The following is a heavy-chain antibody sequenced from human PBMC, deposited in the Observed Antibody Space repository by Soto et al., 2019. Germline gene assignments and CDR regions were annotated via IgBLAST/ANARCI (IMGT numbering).Heavy chain of an antibody. Sequence: PGGSLRLSCAASGFTFSDYYMSWIRQAPGKGLEGVSYISSSSSYTNYADSVKGRFTISRDNAKNSLYLQINSLRAEDTAVYYCARPGVLQSAFDIWGQGTMVTVS. CDR3: ARPGVLQSAFDI. D-gene: IGHD2-15*01. V-gene: IGHV3-11*06. J-gene: IGHJ3*02. CDR2: ISSSSSYT. CDR1: GFTFSDYY.